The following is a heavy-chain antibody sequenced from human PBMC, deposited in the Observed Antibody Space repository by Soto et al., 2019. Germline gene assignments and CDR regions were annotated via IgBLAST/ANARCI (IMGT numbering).Heavy chain of an antibody. CDR1: GFTVSSNY. V-gene: IGHV3-66*01. CDR2: IYSDGST. Sequence: EVQLVESGGGLVQPGGSLRLSCAASGFTVSSNYMSWVRQAPGKGLEWVSVIYSDGSTYYADSVKGRFTISRDNSKNTLYLQMNSLRAEDTAVYYCARDRIPTGMDVWGQGTTVTVSS. CDR3: ARDRIPTGMDV. J-gene: IGHJ6*02.